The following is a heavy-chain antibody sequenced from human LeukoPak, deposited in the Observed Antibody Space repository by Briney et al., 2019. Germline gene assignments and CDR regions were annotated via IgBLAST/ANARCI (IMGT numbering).Heavy chain of an antibody. CDR1: GSSFTSYW. V-gene: IGHV5-51*01. D-gene: IGHD4-23*01. J-gene: IGHJ4*02. CDR2: IYPGDSDT. Sequence: GESLKISCKGSGSSFTSYWIAWVRPMPGKGLEWMGIIYPGDSDTRYSPSFQGQVTMSADKSISTAYLQWSSLKASDTAMYHCARVTSYGGNGGYFDYWGQGILVTVSS. CDR3: ARVTSYGGNGGYFDY.